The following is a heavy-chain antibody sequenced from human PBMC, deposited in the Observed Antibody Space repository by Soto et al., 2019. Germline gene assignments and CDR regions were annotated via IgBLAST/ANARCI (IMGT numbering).Heavy chain of an antibody. CDR2: INHSGST. Sequence: SETLSLTCAVYGGSFSGYYWSWIRQPPGKGLEWIGEINHSGSTNYNPSLKSRVTISVDTSKNQFSLKLSSVTAADTAVYYCARGPRNSGYYYDMDVWGKGTTVTGS. V-gene: IGHV4-34*01. J-gene: IGHJ6*03. CDR3: ARGPRNSGYYYDMDV. D-gene: IGHD1-7*01. CDR1: GGSFSGYY.